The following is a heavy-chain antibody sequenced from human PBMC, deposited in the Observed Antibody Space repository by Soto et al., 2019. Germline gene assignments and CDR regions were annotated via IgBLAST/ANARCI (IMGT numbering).Heavy chain of an antibody. CDR2: ISGSGGGT. V-gene: IGHV3-23*01. CDR1: GFAFSAYA. J-gene: IGHJ4*02. Sequence: VQLLESGGGLLQPGGSLRLSCAASGFAFSAYAMSWVRQAPGKGLEWVSGISGSGGGTYYADSVKGRFTISRDNSKNTLYLHVNSLRAEDTAVYYCAKALFNSNYCDYFDFWGQGTLVTVSS. D-gene: IGHD1-7*01. CDR3: AKALFNSNYCDYFDF.